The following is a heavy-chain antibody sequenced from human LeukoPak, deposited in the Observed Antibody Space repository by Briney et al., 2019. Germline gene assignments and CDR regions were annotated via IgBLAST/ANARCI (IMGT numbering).Heavy chain of an antibody. Sequence: GGSLRLSCAASGFTFSSYEMNWVRQAPGKGLEWVSYISSSGSTIYYADSVEGRFTISRDNAKNSLYLQMNSLRAEDTAVYYCARDRHTMVRGVIINWFDPWGQGTLVTVSS. CDR3: ARDRHTMVRGVIINWFDP. CDR1: GFTFSSYE. D-gene: IGHD3-10*01. J-gene: IGHJ5*02. V-gene: IGHV3-48*03. CDR2: ISSSGSTI.